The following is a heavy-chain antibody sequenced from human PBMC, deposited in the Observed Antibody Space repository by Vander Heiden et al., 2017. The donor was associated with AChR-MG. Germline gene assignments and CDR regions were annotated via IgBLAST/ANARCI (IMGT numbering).Heavy chain of an antibody. D-gene: IGHD6-25*01. J-gene: IGHJ4*02. Sequence: EVQLVESGGGLVQPGGSLRLSCAVSGFTFTNAWMRLVRQAPGKGLEWVGRIKSKTDGGTTDYAAAVKGRFTISREDSKNTLYLQMNSLKTEDTAVYYCTTARRQRDPFDYWGQGTLVTVSA. CDR2: IKSKTDGGTT. CDR1: GFTFTNAW. CDR3: TTARRQRDPFDY. V-gene: IGHV3-15*01.